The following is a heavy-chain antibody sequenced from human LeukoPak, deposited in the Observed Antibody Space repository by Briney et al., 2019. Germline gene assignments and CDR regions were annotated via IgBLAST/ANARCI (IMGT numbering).Heavy chain of an antibody. CDR2: IYYSGST. V-gene: IGHV4-59*01. CDR1: GGSISSYY. CDR3: ATFGELYPN. Sequence: SETPSLTCTVSGGSISSYYWSWIRQPPGKGLEWIGYIYYSGSTNYNPSLKSRVTISVDTSKNQFSLKLSSVTAADTAVYYCATFGELYPNWGQGTLVTVSS. D-gene: IGHD3-10*01. J-gene: IGHJ4*02.